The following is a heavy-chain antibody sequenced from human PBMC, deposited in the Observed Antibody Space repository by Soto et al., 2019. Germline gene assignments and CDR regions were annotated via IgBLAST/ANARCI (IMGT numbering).Heavy chain of an antibody. V-gene: IGHV6-1*01. D-gene: IGHD1-26*01. J-gene: IGHJ5*01. CDR2: AYYRSKWYN. CDR1: GDSVSSSSVT. CDR3: VRLIGNSWLDF. Sequence: SETLSLTCAISGDSVSSSSVTWNWIRQSPSRGLEWLGRAYYRSKWYNDYAESVKSRITINPDTSKNQFTLHLNSVTPEDTAVYYCVRLIGNSWLDFWGQGTLVTVSS.